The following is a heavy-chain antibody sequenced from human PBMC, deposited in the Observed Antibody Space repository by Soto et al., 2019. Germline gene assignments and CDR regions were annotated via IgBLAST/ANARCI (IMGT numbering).Heavy chain of an antibody. V-gene: IGHV3-7*03. J-gene: IGHJ5*02. Sequence: EEQLVESGGGLAQPGGSLRLSCVVYGFAFTTYWMSWFRQAPGKGLEWVANIRQDGGAQYYVDSVKGRFTISRDNAKNSVYLQMDSLRVEDTAVYYCVRGGHGSGSYLGSSWGQGILVTVSS. CDR2: IRQDGGAQ. D-gene: IGHD3-10*01. CDR1: GFAFTTYW. CDR3: VRGGHGSGSYLGSS.